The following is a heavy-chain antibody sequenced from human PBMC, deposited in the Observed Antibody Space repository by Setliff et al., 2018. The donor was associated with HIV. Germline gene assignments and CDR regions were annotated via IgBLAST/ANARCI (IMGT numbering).Heavy chain of an antibody. D-gene: IGHD6-19*01. Sequence: ASVKVSCKASGFTFPSYSIHWVRQAPGQSLEWMGWISAGNGNTKYSQNFQGRVTISRDTSASTVYMELNSLRSEDTAIYYCARDIGSVWHNWFDPWGQGTLVTVSS. CDR3: ARDIGSVWHNWFDP. V-gene: IGHV1-3*01. J-gene: IGHJ5*02. CDR1: GFTFPSYS. CDR2: ISAGNGNT.